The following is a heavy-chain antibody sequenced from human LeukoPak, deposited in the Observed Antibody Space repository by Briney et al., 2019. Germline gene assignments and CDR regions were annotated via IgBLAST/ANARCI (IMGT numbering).Heavy chain of an antibody. Sequence: GGSLRLSCAASGFTFSSYAMSWVRQAPGKGLEWVSAISGSGGSTYYADSVKGRFTISRDNSRNTLYLQMNSLRAEDTAVYYCAKHYDSSGYYDFDYWGQGTLVTVSS. V-gene: IGHV3-23*01. CDR1: GFTFSSYA. CDR2: ISGSGGST. D-gene: IGHD3-22*01. CDR3: AKHYDSSGYYDFDY. J-gene: IGHJ4*02.